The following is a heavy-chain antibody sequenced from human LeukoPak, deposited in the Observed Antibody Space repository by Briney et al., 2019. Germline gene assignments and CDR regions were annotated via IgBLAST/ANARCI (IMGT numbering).Heavy chain of an antibody. Sequence: EASVKVSCKASGYTFTSYYMHWVRQAPGQGLEWMGLINPSGTNTNYAQKFQGRVTMTRDTSTSTVYMELSSLRSVDTAVYYCARELSGGYFGYWGQGTLVTVSS. CDR2: INPSGTNT. J-gene: IGHJ4*02. D-gene: IGHD7-27*01. V-gene: IGHV1-46*01. CDR3: ARELSGGYFGY. CDR1: GYTFTSYY.